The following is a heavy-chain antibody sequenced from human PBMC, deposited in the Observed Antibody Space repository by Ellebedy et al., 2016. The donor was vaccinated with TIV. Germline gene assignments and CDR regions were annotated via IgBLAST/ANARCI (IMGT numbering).Heavy chain of an antibody. Sequence: GESLKISCAASGSTFTNYAMSWVRQAPGKGLEWVSAISTSGGSTYYADSVKGRFTISRDNSNNSLYLQINSLRAEDTAVYFCTKEGAVAGAPAYLAYDYWGQGTLVTVSS. CDR2: ISTSGGST. CDR3: TKEGAVAGAPAYLAYDY. V-gene: IGHV3-23*01. D-gene: IGHD6-19*01. J-gene: IGHJ4*02. CDR1: GSTFTNYA.